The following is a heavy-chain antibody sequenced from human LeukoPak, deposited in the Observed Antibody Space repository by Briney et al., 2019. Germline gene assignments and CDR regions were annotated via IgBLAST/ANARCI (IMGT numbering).Heavy chain of an antibody. CDR2: INHSGST. J-gene: IGHJ6*02. CDR3: ARQGYYYYYGMDV. Sequence: PSETLSLTCAVYGGSFSGYYWSWIRQPPGKGLEWIGEINHSGSTNYNPSLKSRVTVSVDTSENQFSLKLSSVTAADTAVYYCARQGYYYYYGMDVWGQGTTVTVPS. CDR1: GGSFSGYY. V-gene: IGHV4-34*01.